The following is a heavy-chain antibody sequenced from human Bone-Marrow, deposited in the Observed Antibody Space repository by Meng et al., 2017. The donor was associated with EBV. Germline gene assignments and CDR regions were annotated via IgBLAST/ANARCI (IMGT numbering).Heavy chain of an antibody. CDR2: ISGSGGST. D-gene: IGHD5-12*01. V-gene: IGHV3-23*01. J-gene: IGHJ4*02. CDR1: GVPFSSYA. Sequence: VCELGGGLVQPGGSLRLSCAASGVPFSSYAMRWVRQAPGKGLEWVSAISGSGGSTYYADSVKGRFTISRDNSKNTLYLQMNSLRAEDTAVYYCAKRSGYGAPFDYWGQGTLVTVSS. CDR3: AKRSGYGAPFDY.